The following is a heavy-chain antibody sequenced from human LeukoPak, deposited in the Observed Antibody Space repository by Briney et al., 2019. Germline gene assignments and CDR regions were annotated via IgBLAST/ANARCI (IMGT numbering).Heavy chain of an antibody. Sequence: GGSLRLSCAASGFTFSSYWMHWVRQAPGKGLVWVSRINTDGSTTSYADSVKGRFTISRDNAKNTLYLQMNNLRAEDTAVYYCARLVAAAGFDYWGQGTLVTVSS. CDR2: INTDGSTT. V-gene: IGHV3-74*01. J-gene: IGHJ4*02. CDR1: GFTFSSYW. D-gene: IGHD6-13*01. CDR3: ARLVAAAGFDY.